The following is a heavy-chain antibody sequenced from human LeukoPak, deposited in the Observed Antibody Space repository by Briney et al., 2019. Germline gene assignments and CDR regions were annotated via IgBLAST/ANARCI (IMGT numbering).Heavy chain of an antibody. V-gene: IGHV4-38-2*02. J-gene: IGHJ4*02. CDR3: ASSSGSYSFDY. CDR1: GYSISSGYY. CDR2: IYHSGST. Sequence: SETLSLACTVSGYSISSGYYWGRIRHPPGKGLEWIGSIYHSGSTYYNPSLKSRVTISVDTSKNQFSLKLSSVTAADTAVYYCASSSGSYSFDYWGQGTLVTVSP. D-gene: IGHD1-26*01.